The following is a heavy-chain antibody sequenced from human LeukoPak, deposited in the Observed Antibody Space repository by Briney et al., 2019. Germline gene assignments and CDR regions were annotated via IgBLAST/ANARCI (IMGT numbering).Heavy chain of an antibody. CDR1: GFTFSSYA. J-gene: IGHJ4*02. CDR3: AKDTLAVVVPAAIDY. D-gene: IGHD2-2*01. V-gene: IGHV3-23*01. Sequence: PGGSLRLSCEASGFTFSSYAMSWVRQAPGKGLEWVSAISGSGGSTYYADSVKGRFTISRDNSKNTLYLQMNSLRAEDTAVYYCAKDTLAVVVPAAIDYWGQGTLVTVSS. CDR2: ISGSGGST.